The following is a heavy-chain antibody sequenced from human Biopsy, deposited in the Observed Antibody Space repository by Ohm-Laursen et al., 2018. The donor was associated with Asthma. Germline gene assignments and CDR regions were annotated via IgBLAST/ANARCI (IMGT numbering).Heavy chain of an antibody. CDR2: IKHDGSEK. CDR3: ARTFHFWSPYHAEHYQL. J-gene: IGHJ1*01. V-gene: IGHV3-7*01. Sequence: GSLRLSCAASGFTFGDYWMSWVRQVPGKGLEWVANIKHDGSEKNHVDSLKGRFTISRDNAKNSLYLQMNSPRAEDTAVYYCARTFHFWSPYHAEHYQLWGQGTLVTVSS. D-gene: IGHD3-3*02. CDR1: GFTFGDYW.